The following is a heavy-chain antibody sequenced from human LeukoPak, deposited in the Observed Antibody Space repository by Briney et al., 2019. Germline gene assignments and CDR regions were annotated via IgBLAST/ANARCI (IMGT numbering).Heavy chain of an antibody. D-gene: IGHD3-22*01. CDR1: GFTFSSYA. J-gene: IGHJ4*02. V-gene: IGHV3-23*01. Sequence: GGSLRLSCAASGFTFSSYAMSWVRQAPGKGLEWVSGISTSGGSSSYADSVKGRFTVSRDNPRNTLYMQMNSLRAEDTALYYCAIMHPYYDGSGYWVQWGQGTLVTVSS. CDR3: AIMHPYYDGSGYWVQ. CDR2: ISTSGGSS.